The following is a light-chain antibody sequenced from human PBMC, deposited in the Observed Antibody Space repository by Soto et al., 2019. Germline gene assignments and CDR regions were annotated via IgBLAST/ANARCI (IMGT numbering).Light chain of an antibody. CDR2: EVS. V-gene: IGLV2-8*01. J-gene: IGLJ2*01. CDR3: SLAGGDSLI. Sequence: QPVLTQPPSASGSPGQSVTISCTGTSSDVGSYVFVSWYQQHPGKAPKLMIYEVSKRPSGVPDRFSGSKSGNTASLTVSGLQVEDEADYYCSLAGGDSLIFGGGTKVTVL. CDR1: SSDVGSYVF.